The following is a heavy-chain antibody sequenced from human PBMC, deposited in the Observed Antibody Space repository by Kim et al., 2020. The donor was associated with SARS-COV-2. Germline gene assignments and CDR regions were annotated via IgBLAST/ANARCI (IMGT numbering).Heavy chain of an antibody. D-gene: IGHD6-19*01. CDR1: GFTLRGYW. Sequence: GWSLRLSCAASGFTLRGYWMHWVRQAPGKGLVWVSSFNSDGSATDYADSVKGRFTISRDNAKNTLYLQMSSLRAEDTAVYYCARERSSGWRAGFDFRGQGTLVTVSS. J-gene: IGHJ4*02. V-gene: IGHV3-74*01. CDR3: ARERSSGWRAGFDF. CDR2: FNSDGSAT.